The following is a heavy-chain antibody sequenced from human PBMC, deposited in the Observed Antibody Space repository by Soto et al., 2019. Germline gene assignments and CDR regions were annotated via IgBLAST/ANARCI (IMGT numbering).Heavy chain of an antibody. CDR1: RYTFKSHG. CDR3: VSWVSAHFDY. D-gene: IGHD3-16*01. Sequence: GGSLRLSCVVSRYTFKSHGLSWVRQAPGKGLEWVSTIDSTGANTHYADSVRGRFTISRDNSRNTLHLQVHDLRADDTALCYCVSWVSAHFDYWGQGTLVTVSS. CDR2: IDSTGANT. J-gene: IGHJ4*02. V-gene: IGHV3-23*01.